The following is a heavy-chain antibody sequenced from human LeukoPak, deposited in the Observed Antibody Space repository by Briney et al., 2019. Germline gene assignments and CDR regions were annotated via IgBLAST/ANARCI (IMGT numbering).Heavy chain of an antibody. J-gene: IGHJ4*02. Sequence: GESLKISCKGSGYSFTSYWIGWVRQMPGKGLEWMGIIYPGESDTRYSPSFQGQVTISADKSISTAYLQWSSLKASDTAMYYCARQRYCSSTSCLSAYYFDYWGQGTLVTVSS. V-gene: IGHV5-51*01. CDR1: GYSFTSYW. CDR3: ARQRYCSSTSCLSAYYFDY. CDR2: IYPGESDT. D-gene: IGHD2-2*01.